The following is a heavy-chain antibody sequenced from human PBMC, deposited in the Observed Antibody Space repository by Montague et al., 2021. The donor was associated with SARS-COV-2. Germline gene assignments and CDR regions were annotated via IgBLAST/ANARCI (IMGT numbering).Heavy chain of an antibody. Sequence: LRLSCAASGFTFNDYAMHWVRQAPGEGLEWVSVISGDGDRTYYANSVKGRFTISRDNSKNSLYLQINSLRTEDTALYYCAKDGADIIVVRLIYMDVWGKGTTVTVSS. D-gene: IGHD2-2*01. CDR1: GFTFNDYA. J-gene: IGHJ6*03. CDR2: ISGDGDRT. V-gene: IGHV3-43*02. CDR3: AKDGADIIVVRLIYMDV.